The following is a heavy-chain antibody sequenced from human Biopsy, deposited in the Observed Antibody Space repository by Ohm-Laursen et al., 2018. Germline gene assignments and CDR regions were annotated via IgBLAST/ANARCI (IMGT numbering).Heavy chain of an antibody. CDR3: AKDSGGSPLGELFH. V-gene: IGHV3-21*05. J-gene: IGHJ4*02. CDR1: GFTFSSHA. Sequence: SLRLSCSASGFTFSSHAMTWVRQAPGKGLEWVSYITSSSTYINYVDSVKGRLTISRDNAKNSLYLQMNSLRAEDTALYYCAKDSGGSPLGELFHWGQGNLVTVSS. D-gene: IGHD3-16*01. CDR2: ITSSSTYI.